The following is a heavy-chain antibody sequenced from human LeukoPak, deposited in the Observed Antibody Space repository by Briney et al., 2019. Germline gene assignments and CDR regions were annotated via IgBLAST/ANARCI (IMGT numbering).Heavy chain of an antibody. J-gene: IGHJ4*02. CDR1: GFSFSSYA. Sequence: PGGSLRLSCAASGFSFSSYAVSWVRQAPGRGLEWVSGISDGGSRTYYADSVKGRFTISRDDSKNTLYLQMNSLRAEDTAVYYRAKVKLGIGVDYWGQGTLVTVSS. D-gene: IGHD7-27*01. CDR3: AKVKLGIGVDY. V-gene: IGHV3-23*01. CDR2: ISDGGSRT.